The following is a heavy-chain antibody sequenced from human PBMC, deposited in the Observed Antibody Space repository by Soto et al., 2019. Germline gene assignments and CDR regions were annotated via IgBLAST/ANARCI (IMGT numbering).Heavy chain of an antibody. V-gene: IGHV3-9*01. CDR1: GFTFDDYA. D-gene: IGHD3-22*01. J-gene: IGHJ4*02. Sequence: GRSLRLSCAASGFTFDDYAMHWVRQAPGNGLEWVSGISWNSGSIGYADSVKGRFTISRDNAKNSLYLQMNSLRAEDTALYYCANYDSSGYYAYWGQGTLVTAPQ. CDR3: ANYDSSGYYAY. CDR2: ISWNSGSI.